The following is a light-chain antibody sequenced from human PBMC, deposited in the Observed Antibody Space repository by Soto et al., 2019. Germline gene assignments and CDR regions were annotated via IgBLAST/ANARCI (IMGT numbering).Light chain of an antibody. Sequence: QSVLTQPPSASGSPGQSVTISCTGTSSDVGANNYVSWYQQHPGKAPKLMIYDVTKRPSGVPDRFSGSKSGNTASLTVSGLQAEDEADYYCSSYAGTNRVFGTGTKVTVL. J-gene: IGLJ1*01. V-gene: IGLV2-8*01. CDR3: SSYAGTNRV. CDR1: SSDVGANNY. CDR2: DVT.